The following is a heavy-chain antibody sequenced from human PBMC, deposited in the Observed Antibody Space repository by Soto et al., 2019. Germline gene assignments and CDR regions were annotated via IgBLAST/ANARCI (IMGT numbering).Heavy chain of an antibody. D-gene: IGHD6-19*01. CDR1: GYTFTSYC. Sequence: ASVKVSFKSSGYTFTSYCMSWVRQAPGQGLEWMGWISAYNGNTNYAQKLQGRVTMTTDTSTSTAYMELRSLRSDDTAVYYCARVTTPGIAVADFDYWGQGTLVTVSS. V-gene: IGHV1-18*04. CDR2: ISAYNGNT. J-gene: IGHJ4*02. CDR3: ARVTTPGIAVADFDY.